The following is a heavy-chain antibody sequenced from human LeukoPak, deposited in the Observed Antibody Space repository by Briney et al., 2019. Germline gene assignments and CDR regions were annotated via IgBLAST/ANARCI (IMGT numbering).Heavy chain of an antibody. D-gene: IGHD3-10*01. J-gene: IGHJ4*02. Sequence: GGSLRLSCAASGFTFSSYGMSWVRQAPGKGLEWVSAISGSGGSTYYADSVKGRFTISRDNSKNTLYLQMKSLRAEDTAVYYCAKEVGYYGSGDFDYWGQGTLVTVSS. CDR3: AKEVGYYGSGDFDY. CDR1: GFTFSSYG. V-gene: IGHV3-23*01. CDR2: ISGSGGST.